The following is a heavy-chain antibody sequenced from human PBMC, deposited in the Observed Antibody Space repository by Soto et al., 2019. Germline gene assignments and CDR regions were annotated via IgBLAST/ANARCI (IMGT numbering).Heavy chain of an antibody. CDR3: AKESDDFWSGYSKMMFDY. Sequence: GGSLRLSCAASGFTFSSYAMSWVRQAPGKGLEWVSAISGSGGSTYYADSVKGRFTISRDNSKNTLYLQMNSLRAEDTAVYYCAKESDDFWSGYSKMMFDYWGQGTLVTVSS. CDR1: GFTFSSYA. CDR2: ISGSGGST. V-gene: IGHV3-23*01. J-gene: IGHJ4*02. D-gene: IGHD3-3*01.